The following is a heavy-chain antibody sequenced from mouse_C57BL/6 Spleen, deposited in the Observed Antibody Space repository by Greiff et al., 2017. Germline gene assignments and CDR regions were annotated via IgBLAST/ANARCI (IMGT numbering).Heavy chain of an antibody. CDR2: ISSGSSTI. D-gene: IGHD3-2*02. Sequence: DVQLVASGGGLVKPGGSLQLSCAASGFTFSDYGMHWVRQAPEKGLEWVAYISSGSSTIYYADTVKGRFTISRDNAKNTLFLQMTSLRSEDTAMYYCAREQAAFDYWGQGTTLTVSS. CDR3: AREQAAFDY. V-gene: IGHV5-17*01. J-gene: IGHJ2*01. CDR1: GFTFSDYG.